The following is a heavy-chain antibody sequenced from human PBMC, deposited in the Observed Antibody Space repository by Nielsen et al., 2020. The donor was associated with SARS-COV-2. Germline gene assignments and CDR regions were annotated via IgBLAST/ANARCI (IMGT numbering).Heavy chain of an antibody. J-gene: IGHJ6*02. CDR1: GYTFTDYY. CDR2: INPYSGST. Sequence: ASVKVSCKASGYTFTDYYIHWVRQAPGQGLGWMGRINPYSGSTNYAQKFQGTVTMTRDASISTVYMELTSDDTAVYYCARARATIFGLVMSYGMDVWGQGTTVAVSS. CDR3: ARARATIFGLVMSYGMDV. V-gene: IGHV1-2*06. D-gene: IGHD3/OR15-3a*01.